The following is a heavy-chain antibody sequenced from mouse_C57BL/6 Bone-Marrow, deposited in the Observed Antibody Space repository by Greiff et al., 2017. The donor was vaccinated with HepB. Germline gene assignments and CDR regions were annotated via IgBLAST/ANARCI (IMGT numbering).Heavy chain of an antibody. CDR1: GFNIKDDY. D-gene: IGHD2-3*01. J-gene: IGHJ3*01. CDR3: TTGWLDAY. Sequence: VQLQQSGAELVRPGASVKLSCTASGFNIKDDYMHWVKQRPEQGLEWIGWIDPENGDTEFASKFQGKATITADTSSNTAYLQLSSLTSEDTAVYYGTTGWLDAYWGQGTLVTVSA. CDR2: IDPENGDT. V-gene: IGHV14-4*01.